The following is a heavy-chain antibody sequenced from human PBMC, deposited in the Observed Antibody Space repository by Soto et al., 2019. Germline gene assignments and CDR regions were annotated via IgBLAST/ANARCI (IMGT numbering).Heavy chain of an antibody. Sequence: QPWGSLRLSCAASGFTFSSYAMSWVRQAPGKGLEWVSAISGSGGSTYYADSVKGRFTISRDNSKNTLYLQMNSLRAEDTAVYYCAKEERQYYDFWSGYYPFDYWGQGTLVTVSS. D-gene: IGHD3-3*01. CDR3: AKEERQYYDFWSGYYPFDY. CDR2: ISGSGGST. V-gene: IGHV3-23*01. J-gene: IGHJ4*02. CDR1: GFTFSSYA.